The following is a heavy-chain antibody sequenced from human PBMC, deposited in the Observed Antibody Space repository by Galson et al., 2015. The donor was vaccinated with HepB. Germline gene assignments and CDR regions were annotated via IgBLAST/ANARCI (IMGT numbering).Heavy chain of an antibody. Sequence: SLRLSCAASGFTFSSYAMSWVRQAPGKGLEWVSAISGSGGSTYYADSVKGRFTISRDNSKNTLYLQMNSLRAEDTAVYYCAKGPTDLYAFDIWGQGQWSPSLQ. CDR2: ISGSGGST. CDR3: AKGPTDLYAFDI. CDR1: GFTFSSYA. D-gene: IGHD1-26*01. J-gene: IGHJ3*02. V-gene: IGHV3-23*01.